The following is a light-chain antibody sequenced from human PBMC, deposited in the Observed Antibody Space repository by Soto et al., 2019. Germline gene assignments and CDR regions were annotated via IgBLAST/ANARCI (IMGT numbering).Light chain of an antibody. CDR3: QHYYTTLALT. J-gene: IGKJ4*01. Sequence: DIVMTQSPDSLAVSLGERATINCKSSQSVLYNSNNKNYLAWYQQKPGQPPKLLISWASTRESGVPDRFSASGSGTDFTLTISSLQVEDVAVYYCQHYYTTLALTFGGGTKVDIK. CDR1: QSVLYNSNNKNY. V-gene: IGKV4-1*01. CDR2: WAS.